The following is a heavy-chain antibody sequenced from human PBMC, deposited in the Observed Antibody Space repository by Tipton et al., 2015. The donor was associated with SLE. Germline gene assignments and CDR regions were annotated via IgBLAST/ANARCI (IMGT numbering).Heavy chain of an antibody. D-gene: IGHD3-10*01. Sequence: SLRLSCAASGFTFSSYGMNWVRQAPGKGLEWVSYMSSSSSNIHYADSVKCRFTISRDNAKNSLYLQMNSLRAEDTAVYYCARGAYNTSPDYWGQGTLVTVSS. J-gene: IGHJ4*02. V-gene: IGHV3-48*01. CDR1: GFTFSSYG. CDR2: MSSSSSNI. CDR3: ARGAYNTSPDY.